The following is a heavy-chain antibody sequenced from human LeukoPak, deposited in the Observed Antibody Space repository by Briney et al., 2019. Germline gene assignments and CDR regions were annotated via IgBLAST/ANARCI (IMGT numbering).Heavy chain of an antibody. Sequence: SETLSLTCAVYGGSFSGYYWSWIRQPPGKGLEWIGEINHSGSTNYNPSLKSRVTISVDTSKNQFSLQLSSVTAADTAVYYCAREDRYYYDSSGYYLMDAFDIWGQGTMVTVSS. V-gene: IGHV4-34*01. J-gene: IGHJ3*02. D-gene: IGHD3-22*01. CDR2: INHSGST. CDR3: AREDRYYYDSSGYYLMDAFDI. CDR1: GGSFSGYY.